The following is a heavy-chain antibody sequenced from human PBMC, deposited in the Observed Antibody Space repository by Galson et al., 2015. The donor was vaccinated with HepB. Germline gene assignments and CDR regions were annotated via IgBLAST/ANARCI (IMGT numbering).Heavy chain of an antibody. Sequence: SVKVSCKASGYTFTNYAMNWVRQAPGQGLEWMGWINTNTGNPTYAQAFTGRFVFSLDTSVSTAYLQISSLKAEDTAVYYCARDAYGTNQKYHMDVWGPGTTVTVSS. D-gene: IGHD4/OR15-4a*01. CDR3: ARDAYGTNQKYHMDV. V-gene: IGHV7-4-1*02. J-gene: IGHJ6*02. CDR2: INTNTGNP. CDR1: GYTFTNYA.